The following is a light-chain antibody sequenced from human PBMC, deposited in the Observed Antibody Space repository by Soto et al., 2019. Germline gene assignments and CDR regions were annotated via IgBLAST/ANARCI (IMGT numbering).Light chain of an antibody. J-gene: IGLJ1*01. V-gene: IGLV2-14*01. CDR2: EVT. CDR1: SSDVGYYNY. CDR3: SSYTTSSTYV. Sequence: QSALTQLASVSVSPGPSITISCTGASSDVGYYNYVPWFQQHPGKAPKLIISEVTNRPSGVSTRFSGSKSGNTASLTISGLQAEDEAHYYCSSYTTSSTYVFGTGTKVTVL.